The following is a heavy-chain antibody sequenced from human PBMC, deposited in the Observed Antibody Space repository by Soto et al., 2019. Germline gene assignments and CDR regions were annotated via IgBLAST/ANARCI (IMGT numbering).Heavy chain of an antibody. V-gene: IGHV3-30*18. CDR2: ISYDGSNK. D-gene: IGHD3-10*01. CDR3: AKSPGGSNDQTKLYYYGMDV. Sequence: QVQLVESGGGVVQPGRSLRLSCAASGFTFSSYGMHWVRQAPGKGLEWVAVISYDGSNKYYADSVRGRFTISRDNSKNKLYLQMNSLRAEDTAVYYCAKSPGGSNDQTKLYYYGMDVWGEWTTVTVSS. CDR1: GFTFSSYG. J-gene: IGHJ6*01.